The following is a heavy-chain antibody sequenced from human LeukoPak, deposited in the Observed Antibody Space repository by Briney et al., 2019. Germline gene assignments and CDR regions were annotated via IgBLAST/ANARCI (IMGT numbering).Heavy chain of an antibody. CDR2: ISAYNGNT. D-gene: IGHD3-10*01. J-gene: IGHJ4*02. CDR1: GGTFSSYA. V-gene: IGHV1-8*03. Sequence: ASVKVSCKASGGTFSSYAISWVRQAPGQGLEWMGWISAYNGNTNYAQKLQGRVIITRNTSINTAYMELSGLTSEDTAVYYCARESIGSGNYDCWGQGTLVTVSS. CDR3: ARESIGSGNYDC.